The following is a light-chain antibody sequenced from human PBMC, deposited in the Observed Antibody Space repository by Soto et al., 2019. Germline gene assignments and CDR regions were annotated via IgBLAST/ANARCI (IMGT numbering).Light chain of an antibody. CDR3: QQYNNWPT. V-gene: IGKV3-15*01. CDR2: GAS. CDR1: QCVSTN. J-gene: IGKJ5*01. Sequence: ETVMTQSPATLSVSPGERATLSCRASQCVSTNLAWYQHKPGQASRLLIYGASTRATGIPARFSRSGSGTEFTLTISSLQSAAFAVYACQQYNNWPTCGQGTRLEIK.